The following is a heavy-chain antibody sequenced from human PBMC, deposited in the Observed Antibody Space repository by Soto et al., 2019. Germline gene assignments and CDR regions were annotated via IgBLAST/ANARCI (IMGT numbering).Heavy chain of an antibody. J-gene: IGHJ4*02. CDR2: ISAYNGNT. V-gene: IGHV1-18*01. D-gene: IGHD5-18*01. CDR3: ASHNLLSYVARAILNYFDY. CDR1: GYTFTTYG. Sequence: ASVKVSCKASGYTFTTYGISWVRQAPGQGLEWMGWISAYNGNTNYAQKLQGRVTMTTDTSTSTAYMELRSLRSDDTAVYYCASHNLLSYVARAILNYFDYMGKRNLVTASS.